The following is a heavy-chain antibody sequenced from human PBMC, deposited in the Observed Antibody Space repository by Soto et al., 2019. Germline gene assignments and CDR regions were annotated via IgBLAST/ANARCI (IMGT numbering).Heavy chain of an antibody. CDR1: GFSFSHYW. J-gene: IGHJ4*02. Sequence: PGGSRRLSCAASGFSFSHYWMHWVRQDPGKGLVWVSRISPDGRTTTYADSVKGRFTISRDNAKSTLYLQMNSLTVEDGAVYYCADSWLPTSYWGPGTLVTVSS. CDR2: ISPDGRTT. CDR3: ADSWLPTSY. D-gene: IGHD3-10*01. V-gene: IGHV3-74*01.